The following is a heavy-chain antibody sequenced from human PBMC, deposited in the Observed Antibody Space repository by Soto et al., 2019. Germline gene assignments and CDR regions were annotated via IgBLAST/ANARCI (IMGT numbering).Heavy chain of an antibody. Sequence: QVPLQESGPGLVKPSQTLSLTCTVSSGSISSGGYYWSWIRQHPGKGLEWIGYIYYSGITYYNPSLKSRVTISVDTSTNQFSLKLSSVTAADTAVYYCARWPQLEPRFDYWGQGTLVTVSS. CDR3: ARWPQLEPRFDY. CDR1: SGSISSGGYY. CDR2: IYYSGIT. V-gene: IGHV4-31*03. J-gene: IGHJ4*02. D-gene: IGHD1-1*01.